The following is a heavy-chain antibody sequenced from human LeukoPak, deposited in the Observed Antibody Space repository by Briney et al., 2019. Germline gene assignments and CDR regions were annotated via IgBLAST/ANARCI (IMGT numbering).Heavy chain of an antibody. J-gene: IGHJ4*02. CDR3: ARGPGGYSSSWYNPNPFDY. CDR2: IYYSGST. CDR1: GGSISSSSYY. Sequence: ASETLSLTCTVSGGSISSSSYYWGWIRQPPGKGLEWIGSIYYSGSTYYNPSLKSRVTISVDTSKNQFSLKLSSVTAADTAVYYCARGPGGYSSSWYNPNPFDYWGQGTLVTVSS. D-gene: IGHD6-13*01. V-gene: IGHV4-39*07.